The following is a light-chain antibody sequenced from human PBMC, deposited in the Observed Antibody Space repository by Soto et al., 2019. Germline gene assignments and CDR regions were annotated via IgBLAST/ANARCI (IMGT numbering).Light chain of an antibody. CDR1: QGISKY. CDR2: AAS. CDR3: QKYGRAPWT. J-gene: IGKJ1*01. V-gene: IGKV1-27*01. Sequence: DIQMTQSPSSLSASVRDRVTITCRASQGISKYLAWYQQKPGKVPKRLIYAASTLQSGVQSRFSGSGSGTDFTPTISSLQLEDVATYYCQKYGRAPWTFGQGTKVEIK.